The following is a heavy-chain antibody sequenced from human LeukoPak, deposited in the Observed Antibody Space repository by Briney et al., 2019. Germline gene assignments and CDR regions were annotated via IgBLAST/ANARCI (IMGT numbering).Heavy chain of an antibody. J-gene: IGHJ4*02. CDR2: ISSSSSYI. Sequence: GGSLRLSCAASGFTFSSYSMNWVRQAPGKGLEWVSSISSSSSYIYYADSVKGRFTISRDNAKNSLYLQMNSLRAEDTAVYYCARVRSGTYCFFDSWGQGTLVTVSS. CDR3: ARVRSGTYCFFDS. V-gene: IGHV3-21*01. CDR1: GFTFSSYS. D-gene: IGHD1-26*01.